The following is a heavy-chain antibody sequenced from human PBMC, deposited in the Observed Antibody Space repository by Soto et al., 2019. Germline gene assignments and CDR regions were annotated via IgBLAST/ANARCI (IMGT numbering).Heavy chain of an antibody. CDR3: ARGMYYYDSSGYYRFDY. D-gene: IGHD3-22*01. J-gene: IGHJ4*02. V-gene: IGHV1-69*06. Sequence: SVKVSCKASGGTFSSYAISWVRQAPGQGLEWMGGIIPIFGTANYAQKFQGRVTITADKSTSTAYMELSSLRSEDTAVYYCARGMYYYDSSGYYRFDYWGQGTLVTVSS. CDR2: IIPIFGTA. CDR1: GGTFSSYA.